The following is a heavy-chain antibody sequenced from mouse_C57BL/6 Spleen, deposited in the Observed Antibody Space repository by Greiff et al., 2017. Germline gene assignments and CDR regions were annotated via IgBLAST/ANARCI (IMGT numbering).Heavy chain of an antibody. CDR3: ASYGSSYGAMDY. CDR1: GFTFSDYG. V-gene: IGHV5-17*01. J-gene: IGHJ4*01. D-gene: IGHD1-1*01. CDR2: ISSGSSTI. Sequence: EVKLVESGGGLVKPGGSLKLSCAASGFTFSDYGMHWVRQAPEKGLEWVAYISSGSSTIYYADTVKGRFTISRDNAKNTLFLQMTSLRSEDTAMYYCASYGSSYGAMDYWGQGTSVTVSS.